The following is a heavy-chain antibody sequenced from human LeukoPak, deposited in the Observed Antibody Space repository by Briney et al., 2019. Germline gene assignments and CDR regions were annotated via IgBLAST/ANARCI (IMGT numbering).Heavy chain of an antibody. V-gene: IGHV3-20*04. CDR1: GFTFDDYG. CDR2: INWNGGST. Sequence: PGGSLRLSCAASGFTFDDYGMSWVRQAPGKGLEWVSGINWNGGSTGYADSVKGRFTISRDNAKNSLYLQMNGLRAEDTALYYCARVRGYSYGHYFDYWGQGTLVTVSS. CDR3: ARVRGYSYGHYFDY. J-gene: IGHJ4*02. D-gene: IGHD5-18*01.